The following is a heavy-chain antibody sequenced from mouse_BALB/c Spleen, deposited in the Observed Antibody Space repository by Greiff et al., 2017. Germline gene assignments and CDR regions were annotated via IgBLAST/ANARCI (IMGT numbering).Heavy chain of an antibody. CDR2: IDPANGNT. D-gene: IGHD1-1*01. J-gene: IGHJ4*01. Sequence: VQLKQSGAELVKPGASVKLSCTASGFNIKDTYMHWVKQRPEQGLEWIGRIDPANGNTKYDPKFQGKATITADTSSNTAYLQPSSLTSEDTAVYYCARDSLITTVVATPYYYAMDYWGQGTSVTVSS. V-gene: IGHV14-3*02. CDR3: ARDSLITTVVATPYYYAMDY. CDR1: GFNIKDTY.